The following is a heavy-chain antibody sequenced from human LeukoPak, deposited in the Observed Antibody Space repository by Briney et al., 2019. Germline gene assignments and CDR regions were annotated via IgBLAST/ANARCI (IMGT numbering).Heavy chain of an antibody. V-gene: IGHV4-34*01. CDR1: GGSFSGYY. Sequence: PSETLSLTCAVYGGSFSGYYWSWIRQPPGKGLEWIGEINHSGSTNYNPSLKSRVTISVDTSKNQFSLKLSSVTAADTAEYYCARDRYNWNRPYYYGMDVWGQGTTVTVSS. CDR2: INHSGST. CDR3: ARDRYNWNRPYYYGMDV. J-gene: IGHJ6*02. D-gene: IGHD1-20*01.